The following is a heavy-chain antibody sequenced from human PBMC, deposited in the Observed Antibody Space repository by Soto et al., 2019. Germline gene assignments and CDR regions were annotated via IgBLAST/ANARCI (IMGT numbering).Heavy chain of an antibody. D-gene: IGHD2-21*02. CDR3: ARVWTTSGDLDY. CDR1: GFTFSSHS. V-gene: IGHV3-30-3*01. J-gene: IGHJ4*02. CDR2: ISYDGSIK. Sequence: QVQLVEAGGGVVQPGRALRLSCAASGFTFSSHSIQWVRQAPGKGLEWVAVISYDGSIKYYADSVKGRFTISRDNSKNTAYMQMNSLRAEDKSVFYCARVWTTSGDLDYWGQGTLVIVSS.